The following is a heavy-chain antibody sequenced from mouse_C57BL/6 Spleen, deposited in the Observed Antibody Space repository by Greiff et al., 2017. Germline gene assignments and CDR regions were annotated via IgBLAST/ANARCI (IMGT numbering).Heavy chain of an antibody. J-gene: IGHJ4*01. V-gene: IGHV1-53*01. CDR1: GYTFTSYW. Sequence: QVQLKQPGTELVKPGASVQLSCKASGYTFTSYWMHWVKQRPGQGLEWIGNINPSNGGTNYNEKFKSKATLTVDKSSSTAYMPLSSLTSEDSAVYYCARAIVTSYYAMDYWGQGTSVTVSS. CDR3: ARAIVTSYYAMDY. CDR2: INPSNGGT. D-gene: IGHD2-5*01.